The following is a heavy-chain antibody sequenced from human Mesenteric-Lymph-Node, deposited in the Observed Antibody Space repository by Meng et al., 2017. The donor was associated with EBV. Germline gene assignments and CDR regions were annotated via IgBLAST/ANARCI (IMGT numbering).Heavy chain of an antibody. CDR2: INHSGST. Sequence: GHRQRWGEGLLKPSETLSRTCAVYGGSFSGYYWSWIRQPPGKGLEWIGEINHSGSTNYNPSLKSRVTISVDTSKNQFSLKLSSVTAADTAVYYCARFGAILRGFDYWGQGTLVTGSS. D-gene: IGHD3-10*01. CDR3: ARFGAILRGFDY. CDR1: GGSFSGYY. V-gene: IGHV4-34*01. J-gene: IGHJ4*02.